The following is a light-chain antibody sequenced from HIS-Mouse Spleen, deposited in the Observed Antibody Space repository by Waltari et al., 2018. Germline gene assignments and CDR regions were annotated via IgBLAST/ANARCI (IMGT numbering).Light chain of an antibody. CDR2: EDS. CDR3: YSTDSSGNHRV. Sequence: SYELTQPPSVSVSPGQTARITCSGDALPKKYAYWYQQKSGQAPVLVIYEDSKRPSGIPGRFSGSSSGTMVTWTISGAQVEDEADYYCYSTDSSGNHRVFGGGTKLTVL. J-gene: IGLJ2*01. V-gene: IGLV3-10*01. CDR1: ALPKKY.